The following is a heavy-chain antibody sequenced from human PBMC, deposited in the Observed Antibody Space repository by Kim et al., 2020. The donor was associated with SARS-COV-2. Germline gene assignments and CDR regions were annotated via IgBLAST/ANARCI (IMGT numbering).Heavy chain of an antibody. Sequence: SRGSTKSNPSLKSRVPISVDTSKHQFSLKLSSVTAADTAVYYCARDLLDPWGQGTLVTVSS. V-gene: IGHV4-59*01. CDR2: SRGST. CDR3: ARDLLDP. J-gene: IGHJ5*02.